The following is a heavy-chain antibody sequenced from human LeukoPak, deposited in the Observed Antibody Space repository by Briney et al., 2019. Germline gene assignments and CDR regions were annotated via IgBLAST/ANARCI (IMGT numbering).Heavy chain of an antibody. CDR1: GYTCTSYG. Sequence: ASVKVSCKASGYTCTSYGISWVRQAPGQGLEWMGWISAYNGNTNYAQKLQGRVTMTTDTSTSTAYMELRSLRSEDTAVYYCASGVGGVVTTPFDYWGQGTLVTVSS. D-gene: IGHD3-3*01. J-gene: IGHJ4*02. CDR3: ASGVGGVVTTPFDY. CDR2: ISAYNGNT. V-gene: IGHV1-18*01.